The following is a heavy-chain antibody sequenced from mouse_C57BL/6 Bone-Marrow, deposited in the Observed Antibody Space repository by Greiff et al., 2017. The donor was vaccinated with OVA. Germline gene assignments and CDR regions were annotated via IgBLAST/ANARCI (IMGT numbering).Heavy chain of an antibody. D-gene: IGHD2-3*01. Sequence: QVQLQQPGAELVKPGASVKLSCKASGYTFTSYWMHWVKQRPEQGLEWIGMIHPNSGSTNYNEKFKSKATLTVDKSSSTAYMQLSSLTSEDSAVYYCAREDGYSYYFDYWGQGTTLTVSS. CDR3: AREDGYSYYFDY. J-gene: IGHJ2*01. CDR1: GYTFTSYW. V-gene: IGHV1-64*01. CDR2: IHPNSGST.